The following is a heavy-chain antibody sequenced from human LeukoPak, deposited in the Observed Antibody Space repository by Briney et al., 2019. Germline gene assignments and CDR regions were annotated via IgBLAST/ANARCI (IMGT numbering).Heavy chain of an antibody. J-gene: IGHJ6*02. CDR2: MNPNSGGT. V-gene: IGHV1-2*02. Sequence: GASVKVSCKASGYTFTGYYMHWVRQAPGQGLEWMGWMNPNSGGTNYAQKFQGRVTMTRDTSISTAYMELSRLRSDDTAVYYCARDQYYYGSGSYSQGYGMDVWGQGTTVTVSS. CDR1: GYTFTGYY. D-gene: IGHD3-10*01. CDR3: ARDQYYYGSGSYSQGYGMDV.